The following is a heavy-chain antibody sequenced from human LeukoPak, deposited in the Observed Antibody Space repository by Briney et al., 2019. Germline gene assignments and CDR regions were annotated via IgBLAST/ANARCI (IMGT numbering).Heavy chain of an antibody. V-gene: IGHV1-18*01. CDR2: ISAYNGNT. D-gene: IGHD2-15*01. CDR3: ARGSSVIGDIVVVVAATDDIFDY. J-gene: IGHJ4*02. Sequence: GASVKVSCKASGGTFSSCAISWVRQAPGQGLEWMGCISAYNGNTNYAQKVQGRVTMTTDTSTSTAYMELRSLRSDDTAVYYCARGSSVIGDIVVVVAATDDIFDYWGQGTLVTVSS. CDR1: GGTFSSCA.